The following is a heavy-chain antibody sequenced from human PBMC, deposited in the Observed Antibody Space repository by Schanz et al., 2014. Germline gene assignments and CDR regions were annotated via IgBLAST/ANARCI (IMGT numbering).Heavy chain of an antibody. CDR1: GYTFTSYG. V-gene: IGHV1-2*06. Sequence: QVQLVQSGAEVKKPGASVKVSCKASGYTFTSYGISWVRQAPGQGLEWMGRINPNSGDTKYEQKFQGRVTMTRDTSISTAYMELSRLRSDDSAVYYCAREGSGWYRAIYYGMDVWGQGTTVTVSS. D-gene: IGHD6-19*01. CDR3: AREGSGWYRAIYYGMDV. CDR2: INPNSGDT. J-gene: IGHJ6*02.